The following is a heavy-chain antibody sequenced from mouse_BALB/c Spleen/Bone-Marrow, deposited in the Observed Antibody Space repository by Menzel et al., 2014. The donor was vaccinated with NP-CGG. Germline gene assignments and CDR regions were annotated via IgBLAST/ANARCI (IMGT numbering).Heavy chain of an antibody. J-gene: IGHJ2*01. V-gene: IGHV3-6*02. CDR2: IGYDGSN. CDR3: ARDNLDY. CDR1: GYSITSGYY. Sequence: VQLKDSGPGLVKPSQPLSLTCSVTGYSITSGYYWNWIRQFPGNKLGWMGYIGYDGSNNYNPSLKNRISITRDTSKNQFFLKLNSVTTEDTATYYCARDNLDYWGQGTTLTVSS.